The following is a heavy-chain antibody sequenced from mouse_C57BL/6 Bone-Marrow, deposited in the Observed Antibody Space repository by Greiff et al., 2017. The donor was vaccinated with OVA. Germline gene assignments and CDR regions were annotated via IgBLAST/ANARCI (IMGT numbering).Heavy chain of an antibody. CDR2: INPGSGGT. V-gene: IGHV1-54*01. D-gene: IGHD1-3*01. CDR3: GAKWGYWYFDV. CDR1: GYAFTNYL. J-gene: IGHJ1*03. Sequence: HLQQSGAELVRPGTSVKVSCKASGYAFTNYLIEWVKQRPGQGLEWIGVINPGSGGTNYNEKFKGKATLTADKSSSTAYMQLSSLTSEDSAVNFCGAKWGYWYFDVWGKGTTVTVSA.